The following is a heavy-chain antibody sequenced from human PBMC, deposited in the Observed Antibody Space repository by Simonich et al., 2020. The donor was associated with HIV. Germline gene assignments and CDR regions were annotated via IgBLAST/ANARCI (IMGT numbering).Heavy chain of an antibody. CDR2: INHSGST. D-gene: IGHD2-2*01. CDR3: ARGFYQRLYYFDY. CDR1: GGSFSGYY. Sequence: QVQLQQWGAGLLQPSKTLSLTCAVYGGSFSGYYWSWIRQPPGKGREWIGKINHSGSTNYNPSLKSRVTISGDTSKNQFSLKLSSVTAADTAVYYCARGFYQRLYYFDYWGQGTLVTVSS. J-gene: IGHJ4*02. V-gene: IGHV4-34*01.